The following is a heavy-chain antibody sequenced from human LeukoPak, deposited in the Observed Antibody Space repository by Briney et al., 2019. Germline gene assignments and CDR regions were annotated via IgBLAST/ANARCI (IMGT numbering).Heavy chain of an antibody. J-gene: IGHJ6*03. Sequence: GASVKVSCKASGYTFTGYYMHWVRQAPGQGLEWMGWINPNSGVTNYAQKLQGRVTITRDTSIDTAYMQLSRLRSDDTAVYYCAKDRYGDYEAPFYYYMDAWGRGTTVTVSS. CDR3: AKDRYGDYEAPFYYYMDA. CDR1: GYTFTGYY. D-gene: IGHD5-12*01. CDR2: INPNSGVT. V-gene: IGHV1-2*02.